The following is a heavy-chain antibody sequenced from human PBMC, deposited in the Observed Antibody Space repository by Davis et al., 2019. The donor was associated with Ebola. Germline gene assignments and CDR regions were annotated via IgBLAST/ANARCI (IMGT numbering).Heavy chain of an antibody. CDR2: ISGRRPYT. CDR3: AKDPRGWNWYFDL. D-gene: IGHD6-19*01. V-gene: IGHV3-23*01. CDR1: GFTFSSYW. Sequence: PGGSLRLSCSASGFTFSSYWMHWVRQAPGKGLEWVSAISGRRPYTYYIDSVKGRFTISRDDPKNTVYLQMNSLSVEDTAVYYCAKDPRGWNWYFDLWGRGTLVTVSS. J-gene: IGHJ2*01.